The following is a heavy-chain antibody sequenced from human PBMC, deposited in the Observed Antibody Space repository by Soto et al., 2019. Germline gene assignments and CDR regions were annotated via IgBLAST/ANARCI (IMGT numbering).Heavy chain of an antibody. D-gene: IGHD3-22*01. V-gene: IGHV1-8*01. CDR2: MNPNSGNT. Sequence: ASVKVSCKASGYTFTSYDINWVRQATGQGLEWMGWMNPNSGNTGYAQKFQGRVTMTRNTSISTAYMELSSVTAPDTAVYYCARQIYDSSGYYYAYWGQGTLVTVSS. CDR1: GYTFTSYD. CDR3: ARQIYDSSGYYYAY. J-gene: IGHJ4*02.